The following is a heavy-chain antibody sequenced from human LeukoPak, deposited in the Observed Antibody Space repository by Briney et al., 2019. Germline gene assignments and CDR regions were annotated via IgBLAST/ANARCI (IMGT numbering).Heavy chain of an antibody. Sequence: GGSLRLSCAAPGFTFSSYAMSWVRQAPGKGLEWVSAISGSGGSTYYADSVKGRFTISRDNSKDTLYLQMNSLRAEDTAVYYCAKDRRYSSSWDRSPWGQETLVTVSS. D-gene: IGHD6-13*01. CDR3: AKDRRYSSSWDRSP. CDR1: GFTFSSYA. J-gene: IGHJ4*02. CDR2: ISGSGGST. V-gene: IGHV3-23*01.